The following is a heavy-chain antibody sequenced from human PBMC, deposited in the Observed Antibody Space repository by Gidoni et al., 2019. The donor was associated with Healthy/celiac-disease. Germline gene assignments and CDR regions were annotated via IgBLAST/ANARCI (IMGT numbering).Heavy chain of an antibody. V-gene: IGHV4-34*01. D-gene: IGHD2-15*01. CDR3: ARLAFLGYCSGGSCYSFDY. CDR1: GGSFRGYY. Sequence: QVQLQQWGAGLLKPSETLSLPCAVSGGSFRGYYWSWIRQPPGKGLEWIGEINHSGSTNYNPSLKSRVTISVDTSKNQFSLKLSSVTAADTAVYYCARLAFLGYCSGGSCYSFDYWGQGTLVTVSS. CDR2: INHSGST. J-gene: IGHJ4*02.